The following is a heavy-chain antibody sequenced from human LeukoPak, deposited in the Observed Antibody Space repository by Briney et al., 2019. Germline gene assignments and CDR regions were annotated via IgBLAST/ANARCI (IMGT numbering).Heavy chain of an antibody. D-gene: IGHD2-2*01. CDR1: GFTFNTYL. Sequence: GGSLRLSCTASGFTFNTYLMSWVRQAPGKGLEWVANIKHDGSEKDSVGSVKGRFTISRDNANNSLFLQMNSLRGDDTAVYYCARIGSSTWAKPLHFDYWGQGTLVTVSS. V-gene: IGHV3-7*01. CDR2: IKHDGSEK. CDR3: ARIGSSTWAKPLHFDY. J-gene: IGHJ4*02.